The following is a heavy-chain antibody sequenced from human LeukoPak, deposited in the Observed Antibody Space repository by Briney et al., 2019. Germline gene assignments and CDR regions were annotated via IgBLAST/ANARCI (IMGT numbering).Heavy chain of an antibody. V-gene: IGHV3-21*01. CDR2: ISSSSSYI. D-gene: IGHD6-13*01. Sequence: GGSLRLSCAASGFTFSSYSMNCVRQAPGKGLEWVSSISSSSSYIYYADSVKGRFTISRDNAKNSLYMQMNSLRAEDTAVYYCARDMGSSWPHHAFDIWGQGTMVTVSS. CDR1: GFTFSSYS. CDR3: ARDMGSSWPHHAFDI. J-gene: IGHJ3*02.